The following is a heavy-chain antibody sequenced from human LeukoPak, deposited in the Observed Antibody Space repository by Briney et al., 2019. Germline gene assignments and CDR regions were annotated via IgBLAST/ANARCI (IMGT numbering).Heavy chain of an antibody. V-gene: IGHV4-34*01. CDR1: GGSFSGYY. CDR3: ARLPRRFYGMDV. CDR2: INYSGSI. J-gene: IGHJ6*02. D-gene: IGHD3-3*01. Sequence: PSETLSLTCAVYGGSFSGYYWSWIRQPPGKGLEWIGEINYSGSINYNPSLKSRVTISVDTSKNQFSLKLSSVTAADTAVYYCARLPRRFYGMDVWGQGTTVTVSS.